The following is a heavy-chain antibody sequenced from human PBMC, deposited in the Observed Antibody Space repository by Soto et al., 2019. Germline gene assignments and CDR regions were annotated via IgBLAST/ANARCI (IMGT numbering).Heavy chain of an antibody. J-gene: IGHJ5*02. V-gene: IGHV1-69*10. CDR3: ARDIGCEFANAPWAVQRCKIAAAVNNWFDP. CDR2: IIPIFGIA. D-gene: IGHD6-13*01. Sequence: ASVKVSCKASGGTFSSYAISWVRQAPGQGLEWMGGIIPIFGIANYAQKFQGRVTITADKSTSTAYMELSSLRSEDTAVYYCARDIGCEFANAPWAVQRCKIAAAVNNWFDPWGQGTLVTVSS. CDR1: GGTFSSYA.